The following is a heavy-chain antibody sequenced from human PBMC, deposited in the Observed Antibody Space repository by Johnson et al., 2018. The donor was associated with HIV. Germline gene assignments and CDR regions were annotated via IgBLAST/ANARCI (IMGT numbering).Heavy chain of an antibody. CDR2: IKSKTDGGTP. CDR1: GFTFSNAW. J-gene: IGHJ3*02. V-gene: IGHV3-15*01. Sequence: VQLVESGGGLVQPGGSLRLSCAASGFTFSNAWMSWVRQAPGKGLEWIGRIKSKTDGGTPDYAAPVKGRFSISRDDSKNTLYLQMNSLKTEDTALYYCTTAIYSYDTRDTRAFNIWGQGTMVTVSS. D-gene: IGHD3-22*01. CDR3: TTAIYSYDTRDTRAFNI.